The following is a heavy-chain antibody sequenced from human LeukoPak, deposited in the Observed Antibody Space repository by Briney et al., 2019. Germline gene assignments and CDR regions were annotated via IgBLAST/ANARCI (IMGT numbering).Heavy chain of an antibody. J-gene: IGHJ4*02. CDR1: GGSISSYY. CDR2: IYYSGST. D-gene: IGHD3-22*01. CDR3: ARTRYDSSGHYYFDY. Sequence: PSETLSLTCTVSGGSISSYYWSWIRQPPGKGLEWIGYIYYSGSTYYNPSLKSRVTISVDTSKNQFSLKLSSVTAADTAVYYCARTRYDSSGHYYFDYWGQGTLVTVSS. V-gene: IGHV4-59*08.